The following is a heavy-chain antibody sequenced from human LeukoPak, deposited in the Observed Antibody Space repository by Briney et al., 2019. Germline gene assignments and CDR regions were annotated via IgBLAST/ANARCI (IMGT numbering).Heavy chain of an antibody. V-gene: IGHV3-74*01. J-gene: IGHJ6*03. CDR3: ARSTVTTPLDYYYYMDV. CDR1: GFTFSNYW. CDR2: ISSDGSST. D-gene: IGHD4-17*01. Sequence: GGSLRLSCAASGFTFSNYWMHWVRQAPGEGLVWVSRISSDGSSTTYADSVKGRFTISRDNAKNTLYLQMNSLRAEDTAVYYCARSTVTTPLDYYYYMDVWGKGTTVTVSS.